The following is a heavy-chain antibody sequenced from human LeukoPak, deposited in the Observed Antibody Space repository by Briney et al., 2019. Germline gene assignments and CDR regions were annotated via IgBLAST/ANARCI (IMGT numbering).Heavy chain of an antibody. CDR2: IHYSGAT. V-gene: IGHV4-59*01. CDR3: ARGTWGYYFDY. D-gene: IGHD7-27*01. Sequence: SETLSLTCTVSGGSISTYYWSWIRQPPGKGPEWIGYIHYSGATSYNPSLKSRVTVSVDTSKNQFSLKLSSVTAADTAVYYCARGTWGYYFDYWGQGTLVTVSS. J-gene: IGHJ4*02. CDR1: GGSISTYY.